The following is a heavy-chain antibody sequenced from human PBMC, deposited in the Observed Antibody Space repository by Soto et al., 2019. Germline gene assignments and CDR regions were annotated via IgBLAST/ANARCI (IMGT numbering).Heavy chain of an antibody. CDR1: GGTFSSYA. Sequence: QVQLVQSGAEVKKPGYSVKVSCKASGGTFSSYAISWVRQAPGQGLEWMGGIIPIFGTANYAQKFQGRVTITADESTSTADMELSSLRSEDTAVYYCASRYCSSTSCYNPFDYWGQGPLVPVSS. V-gene: IGHV1-69*01. CDR3: ASRYCSSTSCYNPFDY. D-gene: IGHD2-2*02. J-gene: IGHJ4*02. CDR2: IIPIFGTA.